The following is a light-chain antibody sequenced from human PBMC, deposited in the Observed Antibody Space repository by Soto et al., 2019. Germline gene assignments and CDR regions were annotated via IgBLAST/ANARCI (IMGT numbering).Light chain of an antibody. CDR1: QSLSSR. CDR3: QQYNSYPWT. Sequence: IQMTQSPSTLSTYVGDRVTITCRASQSLSSRLAWYQQIPGKAPKLLIYVAFSLQSGVPSRFSGSGSGTEFSLTISGLQPDDFATYYCQQYNSYPWTFGQGTKVDIK. V-gene: IGKV1-5*01. CDR2: VAF. J-gene: IGKJ1*01.